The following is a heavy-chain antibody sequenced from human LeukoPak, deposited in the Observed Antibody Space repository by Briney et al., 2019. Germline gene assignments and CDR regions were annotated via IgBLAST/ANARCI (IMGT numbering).Heavy chain of an antibody. CDR1: GGSISSGSYY. D-gene: IGHD5-18*01. V-gene: IGHV4-61*02. CDR3: ASTWIQLWPTGGFDY. Sequence: SETLSLNCTVSGGSISSGSYYWSWIRQPAGKGLEWIGRIYTSGSTNYNPSLKSRVTISVDTSKNQFSLKLSSVTAADTAVYYCASTWIQLWPTGGFDYWGQGTLVTVSS. J-gene: IGHJ4*02. CDR2: IYTSGST.